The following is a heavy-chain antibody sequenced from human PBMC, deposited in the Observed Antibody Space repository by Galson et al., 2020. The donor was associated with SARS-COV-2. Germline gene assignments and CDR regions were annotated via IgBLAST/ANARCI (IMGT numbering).Heavy chain of an antibody. CDR3: ARQYYYDSSGYYYLYNYYYGMDV. D-gene: IGHD3-22*01. CDR2: IWYDGSNK. J-gene: IGHJ6*02. CDR1: GFTFSSYG. Sequence: QAGGSLRLSCAESGFTFSSYGMHWVRQAPGKGLEWVAVIWYDGSNKYYADSVKGRLTISRDNSKNTLYLQMNSLRAEDTAVYYCARQYYYDSSGYYYLYNYYYGMDVWGQGTTVTVSS. V-gene: IGHV3-33*01.